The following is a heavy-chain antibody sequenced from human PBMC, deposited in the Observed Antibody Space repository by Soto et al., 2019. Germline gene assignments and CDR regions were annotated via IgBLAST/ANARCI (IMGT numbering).Heavy chain of an antibody. CDR1: GFTVSNYY. D-gene: IGHD2-8*02. Sequence: GGSLRLSCAASGFTVSNYYMSWVRQAPGRGLQWVSVIYTAGPTHYEDSVTGRFTISRDTSRNTVYLQMNSLTAGDTAFYYCAKATATGGGAFEIYGQGTMVTVS. J-gene: IGHJ3*02. V-gene: IGHV3-53*01. CDR3: AKATATGGGAFEI. CDR2: IYTAGPT.